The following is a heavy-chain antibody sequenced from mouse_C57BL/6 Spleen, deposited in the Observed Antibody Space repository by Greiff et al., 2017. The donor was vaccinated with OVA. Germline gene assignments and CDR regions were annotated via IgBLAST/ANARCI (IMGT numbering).Heavy chain of an antibody. D-gene: IGHD3-2*02. CDR1: GYAFSSSW. CDR3: ARGAQATGGNYFDY. CDR2: IYPGDGDT. J-gene: IGHJ2*01. Sequence: QVQLQQSGPELVKPGASVKISCKASGYAFSSSWMNWVKQRPGKGLEWIGRIYPGDGDTNYNGKFKGKATLTADKSSSTAYMQLSSLTSEDSAVYFCARGAQATGGNYFDYWGQGTTLTVSS. V-gene: IGHV1-82*01.